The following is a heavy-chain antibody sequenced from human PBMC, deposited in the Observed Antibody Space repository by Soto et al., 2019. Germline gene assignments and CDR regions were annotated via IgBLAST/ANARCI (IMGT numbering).Heavy chain of an antibody. D-gene: IGHD3-22*01. V-gene: IGHV1-18*01. CDR2: INIYSRDA. J-gene: IGHJ5*02. CDR1: GYQFTSYG. CDR3: ARALYYYDNSGLAS. Sequence: QVRLEQSAPEVKKTGASMKASSKASGYQFTSYGISWVRQAPGQSHGWMGWINIYSRDANYAPSFQDRITMTRDTTTNTVYMEMRTLRYEDTAIYYCARALYYYDNSGLASWGQGTLVTVSS.